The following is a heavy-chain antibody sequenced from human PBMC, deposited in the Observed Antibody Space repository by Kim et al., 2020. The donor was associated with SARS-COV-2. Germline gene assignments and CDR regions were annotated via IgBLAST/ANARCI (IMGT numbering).Heavy chain of an antibody. CDR2: IYYSGST. Sequence: SETLSLTCTVSGGSISSYYWSWIRQPPGKGLEWIGYIYYSGSTNYNPSLKSGVTISVDTSKNQFSLKLSSVTAADTAVYYCAKGDSSGYYYAYYYYYMDVWGKGTTVTVSS. J-gene: IGHJ6*03. CDR3: AKGDSSGYYYAYYYYYMDV. D-gene: IGHD3-22*01. V-gene: IGHV4-59*01. CDR1: GGSISSYY.